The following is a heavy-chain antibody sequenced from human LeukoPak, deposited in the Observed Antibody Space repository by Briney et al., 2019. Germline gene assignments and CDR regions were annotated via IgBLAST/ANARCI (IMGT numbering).Heavy chain of an antibody. CDR2: INPNSGGT. CDR1: GYTFTGYY. CDR3: ARGASGYCSSTSCYGIFGVVLNNWFDP. D-gene: IGHD2-2*03. Sequence: ASVKVSCKASGYTFTGYYMHWVRQAPGQGLEWMGWINPNSGGTNYAQKFQGRVTMTRDTSISTAYMELSRLRSDDTAVYYCARGASGYCSSTSCYGIFGVVLNNWFDPWGQGTLVTVSS. V-gene: IGHV1-2*02. J-gene: IGHJ5*02.